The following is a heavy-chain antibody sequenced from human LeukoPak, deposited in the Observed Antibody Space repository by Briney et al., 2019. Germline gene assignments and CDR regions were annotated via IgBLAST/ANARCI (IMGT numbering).Heavy chain of an antibody. CDR1: GFTFSDYY. Sequence: GGSLRLSCAASGFTFSDYYMNWIRQAPGKGLEWVSSISSISTYTAYADSLRGRFTISRDNSNNSLYLQMDSLRVEVTAVYYCARDLAPRSFDYWGQGTLVTVSS. CDR3: ARDLAPRSFDY. CDR2: ISSIST. D-gene: IGHD5-24*01. V-gene: IGHV3-11*06. J-gene: IGHJ4*02.